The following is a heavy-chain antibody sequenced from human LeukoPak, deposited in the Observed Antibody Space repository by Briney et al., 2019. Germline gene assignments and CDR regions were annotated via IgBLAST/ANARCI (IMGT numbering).Heavy chain of an antibody. Sequence: GGSLRLSCAASGFTFDDYAMHWVRRAPGKGLEWVSGISWNSGSIGYADSVKGRFTISRDNAKNSLYLQMNSLRAEDTALYYCAKALGRQLDPGSNWFDPWGQGTLVTVSS. CDR3: AKALGRQLDPGSNWFDP. J-gene: IGHJ5*02. V-gene: IGHV3-9*01. CDR2: ISWNSGSI. D-gene: IGHD6-13*01. CDR1: GFTFDDYA.